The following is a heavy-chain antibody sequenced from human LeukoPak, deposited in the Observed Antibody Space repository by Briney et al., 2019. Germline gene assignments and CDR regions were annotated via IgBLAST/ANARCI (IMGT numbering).Heavy chain of an antibody. CDR3: ARAFTRYPSGDY. J-gene: IGHJ4*02. Sequence: GASVKVSCKASGYTFTSYYMHWVRQAPGQGLEWMGIINPSGGSTSYAQKFQGRVTMTRDTSTSTVYMELSRLRSEDTAVYYCARAFTRYPSGDYWGQGTLVTASS. CDR2: INPSGGST. D-gene: IGHD2-2*01. V-gene: IGHV1-46*01. CDR1: GYTFTSYY.